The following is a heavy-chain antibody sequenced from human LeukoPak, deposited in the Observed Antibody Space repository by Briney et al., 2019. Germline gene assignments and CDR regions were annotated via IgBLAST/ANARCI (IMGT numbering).Heavy chain of an antibody. CDR3: AKTQVTMVRGVAGVFDY. D-gene: IGHD3-10*01. CDR1: GFTFSSYA. V-gene: IGHV3-23*01. J-gene: IGHJ4*02. CDR2: ISGSGGGT. Sequence: GGSLRLSCAASGFTFSSYAMSWVRQAPGKGLEWVSAISGSGGGTYYADSVKGRFTISRDNSKNTLYLLMNSLRAEDTAVYYCAKTQVTMVRGVAGVFDYWGQGTLVTVSS.